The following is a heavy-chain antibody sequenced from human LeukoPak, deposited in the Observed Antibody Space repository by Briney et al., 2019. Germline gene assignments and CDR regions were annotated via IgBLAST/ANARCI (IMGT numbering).Heavy chain of an antibody. CDR3: ARDEDGDYSGFDY. CDR1: GYTLTELS. V-gene: IGHV1-18*01. Sequence: GASVKVSCKVSGYTLTELSMHWVRQAPGQGLEWMGWISAYNGNTNYAQKLQGRVTMTTDTSTSTAYMELRSLRSDDTAVYYCARDEDGDYSGFDYWGQGTLVTVSS. CDR2: ISAYNGNT. D-gene: IGHD4-17*01. J-gene: IGHJ4*02.